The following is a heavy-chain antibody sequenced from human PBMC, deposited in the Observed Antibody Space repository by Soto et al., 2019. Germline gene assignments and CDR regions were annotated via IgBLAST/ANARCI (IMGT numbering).Heavy chain of an antibody. CDR2: VNPIVSMS. D-gene: IGHD3-10*01. CDR3: AASYGSGYRAFDY. V-gene: IGHV1-69*02. J-gene: IGHJ4*02. Sequence: QVQLVQSGAEVKKPGSSVKVSCKASGDTFSFYTINWVRQAPGLGLEWMGRVNPIVSMSNYAQKFQGRVTITADKSTNTAYLQLSSRRSEDTAIYYCAASYGSGYRAFDYWGQGALVPVSS. CDR1: GDTFSFYT.